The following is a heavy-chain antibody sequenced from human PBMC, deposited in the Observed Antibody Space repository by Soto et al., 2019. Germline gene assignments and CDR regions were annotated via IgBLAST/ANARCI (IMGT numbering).Heavy chain of an antibody. CDR3: AQTLGSAVAGPGRFDL. Sequence: QVQLVQSGAEVKKPGSSVKVSCKASGGTFSSYAISWVRQAPGQGLEWMGGIIPIFGTANYAQKFQGRVTITADESMSTAYMELSRLRSEDTAVYYCAQTLGSAVAGPGRFDLWGRGTLVTVSS. V-gene: IGHV1-69*12. CDR1: GGTFSSYA. CDR2: IIPIFGTA. J-gene: IGHJ2*01. D-gene: IGHD6-19*01.